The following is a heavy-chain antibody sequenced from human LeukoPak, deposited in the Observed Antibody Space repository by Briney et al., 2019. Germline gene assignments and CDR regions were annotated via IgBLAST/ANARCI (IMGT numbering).Heavy chain of an antibody. V-gene: IGHV4-34*01. CDR3: ARTLRGYSYGDAFDI. D-gene: IGHD5-18*01. CDR2: INHSGST. Sequence: PSETLSLTCAVYGGSFSGYYWSWIRQPPGKGLEWIGEINHSGSTNYNPSLKSRVTISVDTSKNQFSLKLSSVTAADTAVYYCARTLRGYSYGDAFDIWGQGTTVTVSS. CDR1: GGSFSGYY. J-gene: IGHJ3*02.